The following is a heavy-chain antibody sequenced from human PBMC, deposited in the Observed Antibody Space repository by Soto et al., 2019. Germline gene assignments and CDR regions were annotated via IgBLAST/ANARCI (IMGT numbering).Heavy chain of an antibody. Sequence: SETLSLTCTVSGGSISSGDYYWSWIRQPPGKGLEWIGYIYYSGSTYYNPSLKSRVTISVDTSKNQFSLKLSSVTAADTAVYYCARAPLGYDSSGWWFDPWGQGTLVTVSS. V-gene: IGHV4-30-4*01. CDR1: GGSISSGDYY. CDR2: IYYSGST. J-gene: IGHJ5*02. D-gene: IGHD3-22*01. CDR3: ARAPLGYDSSGWWFDP.